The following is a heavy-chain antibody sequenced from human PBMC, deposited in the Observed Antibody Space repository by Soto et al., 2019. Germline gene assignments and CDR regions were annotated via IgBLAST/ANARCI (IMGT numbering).Heavy chain of an antibody. J-gene: IGHJ4*02. CDR1: GFTFSSSG. V-gene: IGHV3-21*01. D-gene: IGHD1-1*01. CDR2: ISNSGSYI. Sequence: EVQLVESGGDLVKPGGSLRLSCVVSGFTFSSSGMNWVRQAPGKGLEWVSFISNSGSYIYYADSVKGRVTISRDNARNSLYLQMNSLRAEDTAVYYCARASGRSLRQGYCDYWGQGTLVTVSS. CDR3: ARASGRSLRQGYCDY.